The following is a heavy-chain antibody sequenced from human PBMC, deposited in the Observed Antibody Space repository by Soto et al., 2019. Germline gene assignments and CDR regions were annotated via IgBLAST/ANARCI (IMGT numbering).Heavy chain of an antibody. CDR1: GFTVSSYG. V-gene: IGHV3-33*01. Sequence: GGSMRLSCAASGFTVSSYGMHWVRQAPGKGLEWVAVIWYDGSNKYYADSVKGRFTISRDNSKNTLYLQMNSLRAEDTAVYYCARSLVVVTAYGMDVWGQGTTVTVSS. CDR2: IWYDGSNK. D-gene: IGHD2-21*02. CDR3: ARSLVVVTAYGMDV. J-gene: IGHJ6*02.